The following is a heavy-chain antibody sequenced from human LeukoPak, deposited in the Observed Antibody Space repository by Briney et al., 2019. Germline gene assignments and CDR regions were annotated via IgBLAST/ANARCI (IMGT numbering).Heavy chain of an antibody. V-gene: IGHV4-61*02. J-gene: IGHJ4*02. Sequence: SETLSLTCTVSGGSISINSYYWRWIRQPAGKGLEWIGRIYTSGSTNYNPSLKSRVTMSVDTSKNQFSLKLSSATAADTAVYYCARAKWFGELFLDYWGQGTLVTVSS. CDR2: IYTSGST. D-gene: IGHD3-10*01. CDR3: ARAKWFGELFLDY. CDR1: GGSISINSYY.